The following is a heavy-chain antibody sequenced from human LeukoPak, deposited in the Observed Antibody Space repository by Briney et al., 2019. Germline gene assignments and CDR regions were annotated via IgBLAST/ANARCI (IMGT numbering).Heavy chain of an antibody. CDR3: AKVGVGAQRMDY. V-gene: IGHV4-61*08. D-gene: IGHD1-26*01. J-gene: IGHJ4*02. CDR2: IYYSGST. Sequence: PSETLSLTCTVSGGSISSGGYYWSWIRQPPGKALEWIGYIYYSGSTKYNSSLKSRVTISVDTSKNQFSLKLTSVTAADTAVYYCAKVGVGAQRMDYWGQGTLVTVSS. CDR1: GGSISSGGYY.